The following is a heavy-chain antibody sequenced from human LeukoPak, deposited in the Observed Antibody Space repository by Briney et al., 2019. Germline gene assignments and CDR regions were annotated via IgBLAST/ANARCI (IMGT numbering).Heavy chain of an antibody. D-gene: IGHD3-3*01. CDR2: ISGSGGST. CDR3: AKGGVYYDFWSGPPYYYYYYMDV. CDR1: GFTFSSYA. Sequence: PGGSLRLSCAASGFTFSSYAMSWVRQAPGKGLEWVSAISGSGGSTYYADSVKGRFTISRDNSKNTLYLQINSLRGEDTAVYYCAKGGVYYDFWSGPPYYYYYYMDVWGKGTTVTASS. V-gene: IGHV3-23*01. J-gene: IGHJ6*03.